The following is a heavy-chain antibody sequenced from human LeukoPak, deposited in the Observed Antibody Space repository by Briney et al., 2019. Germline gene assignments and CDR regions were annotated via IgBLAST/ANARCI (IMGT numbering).Heavy chain of an antibody. CDR2: VNYDGTTT. J-gene: IGHJ4*02. V-gene: IGHV3-74*01. Sequence: GGSLRLSCAASGFTLSKHWMNWVRQVPGKGLVWVSRVNYDGTTTTYADFVKGRFTISRDNSKNTLYLQMSSLRAEDTAVYYCVKDGGGYNYGTLDYWGQGTQVTVSS. CDR3: VKDGGGYNYGTLDY. D-gene: IGHD5-18*01. CDR1: GFTLSKHW.